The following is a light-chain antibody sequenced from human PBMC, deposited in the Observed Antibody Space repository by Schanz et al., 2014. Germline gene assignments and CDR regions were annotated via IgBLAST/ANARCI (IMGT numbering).Light chain of an antibody. CDR2: DVS. CDR3: SSYAGSVL. J-gene: IGLJ2*01. CDR1: SSDVGAYNY. Sequence: QSALTQPASVSGSPGQSITISCTGTSSDVGAYNYVSWYQQHPGKAPKLMIYDVSNRLSGVSNRFSGSKSGNTASLTISGLQAEDEADYYCSSYAGSVLFGGGTKLTVL. V-gene: IGLV2-14*01.